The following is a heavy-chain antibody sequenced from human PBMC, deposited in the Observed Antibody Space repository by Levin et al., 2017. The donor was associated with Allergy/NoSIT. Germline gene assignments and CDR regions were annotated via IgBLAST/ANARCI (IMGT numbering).Heavy chain of an antibody. D-gene: IGHD6-19*01. CDR2: ISYDGSNK. CDR3: AKGFKGEPGIAVAEDYYYYGMDV. V-gene: IGHV3-30*18. Sequence: GGSLRLSCAASGFTFSSYGMHWVRQAPGKGLEWVAVISYDGSNKYYADSVKGRFTISRDNSKNTLYLQMNSLRAEDTAVYYCAKGFKGEPGIAVAEDYYYYGMDVWGQGTTVTVSS. J-gene: IGHJ6*02. CDR1: GFTFSSYG.